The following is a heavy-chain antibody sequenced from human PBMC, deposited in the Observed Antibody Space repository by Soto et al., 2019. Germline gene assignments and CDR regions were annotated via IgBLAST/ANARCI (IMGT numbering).Heavy chain of an antibody. CDR1: GGSISSSSY. CDR3: ARRGGSKTFDI. CDR2: ISYGGTT. V-gene: IGHV4-39*01. J-gene: IGHJ3*02. Sequence: QLQLQESGPGLVKPSETLSLTCTVSGGSISSSSYWGWIRQPPGQGLEWIGSISYGGTTYYNPSLRVRVTISADTSKNQFSLGLSAVTAADRAVYFCARRGGSKTFDIWGQGTMFTVSS. D-gene: IGHD3-16*01.